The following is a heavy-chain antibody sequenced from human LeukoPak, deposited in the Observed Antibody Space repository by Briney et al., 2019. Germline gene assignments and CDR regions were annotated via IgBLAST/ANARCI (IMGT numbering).Heavy chain of an antibody. J-gene: IGHJ6*02. CDR1: GYTFTGYY. V-gene: IGHV1-2*02. CDR3: ASNIVVVPAMSFGMDV. Sequence: ASVKVSCKASGYTFTGYYMHWVRQAPGQGLEWMGWINPNSGGTNYAQKFQGRVTMTRDTSISTAYMELSRLRSDDTAVYYCASNIVVVPAMSFGMDVWGQGTAVTVSS. CDR2: INPNSGGT. D-gene: IGHD2-2*01.